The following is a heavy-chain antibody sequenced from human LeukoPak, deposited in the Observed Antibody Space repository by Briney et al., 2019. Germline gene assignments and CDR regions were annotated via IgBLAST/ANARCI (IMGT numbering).Heavy chain of an antibody. CDR3: ARENKAVAAHYFDY. CDR1: GFTVSDNY. V-gene: IGHV3-66*01. Sequence: PGGSLRLSCAASGFTVSDNYMGWVRLAPGKGLEWVSVIYSGGSTYYADPVQGRFTISRDNSKNTMYLQMNSLRAEDTAVYYCARENKAVAAHYFDYWGQGTLVTVSS. CDR2: IYSGGST. D-gene: IGHD6-19*01. J-gene: IGHJ4*02.